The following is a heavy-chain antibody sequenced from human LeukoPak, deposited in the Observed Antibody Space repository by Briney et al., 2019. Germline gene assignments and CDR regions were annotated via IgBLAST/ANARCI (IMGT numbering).Heavy chain of an antibody. CDR1: GFTFGDYA. V-gene: IGHV3-49*04. J-gene: IGHJ4*02. Sequence: GGSLRLSCTASGFTFGDYAMSWVRQAPGKGLEWVGFIRSKAYGGTTEYAASVKGRFTISRDDSKSIAYLQMNSLKTEDTAVYYCTRDSGSYYGGGYWGQGTLVTVSS. CDR3: TRDSGSYYGGGY. D-gene: IGHD1-26*01. CDR2: IRSKAYGGTT.